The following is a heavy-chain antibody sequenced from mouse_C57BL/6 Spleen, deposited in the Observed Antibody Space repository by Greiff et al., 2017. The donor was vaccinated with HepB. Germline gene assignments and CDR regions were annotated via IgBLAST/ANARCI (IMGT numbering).Heavy chain of an antibody. Sequence: QVQLQQSGAELARPGASVKLSCKASGYTFTSYGISWVKQRTGQGLEWIGEIYPRSGNTYYNEKFKGKATLTADKSSSTAYMELRSLTSEDSAVYFCARLGLITTVVNYFDYWGQGTTLTVSS. V-gene: IGHV1-81*01. CDR3: ARLGLITTVVNYFDY. CDR2: IYPRSGNT. J-gene: IGHJ2*01. CDR1: GYTFTSYG. D-gene: IGHD1-1*01.